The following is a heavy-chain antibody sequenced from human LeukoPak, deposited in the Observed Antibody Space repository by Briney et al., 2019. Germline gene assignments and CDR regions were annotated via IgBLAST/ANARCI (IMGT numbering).Heavy chain of an antibody. V-gene: IGHV3-23*01. J-gene: IGHJ4*02. Sequence: GGSLRLSCAASGFTFSSYDMSWVRQAPGKGLEWVSAISGSGGSTYYADSVKGRFTISRDNSKNTLYLQMNSLRAEDTAVYYCAKEGGPRGYSYGYLDYWGQGTLVTVSS. CDR2: ISGSGGST. D-gene: IGHD5-18*01. CDR3: AKEGGPRGYSYGYLDY. CDR1: GFTFSSYD.